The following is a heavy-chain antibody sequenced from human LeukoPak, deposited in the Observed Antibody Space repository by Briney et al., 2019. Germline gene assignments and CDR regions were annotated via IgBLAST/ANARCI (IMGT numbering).Heavy chain of an antibody. CDR2: MNPNRGNT. V-gene: IGHV1-8*01. Sequence: GASVKVSCKASGYTFTSYDIDWVRQATGQGLEWMGWMNPNRGNTGYAQKFQGRVTMTRNTSISTAYMELTSLRSEYTAVYYCASAQSIAAGSPSGYWGQGTLVTVSS. CDR1: GYTFTSYD. D-gene: IGHD6-13*01. J-gene: IGHJ4*02. CDR3: ASAQSIAAGSPSGY.